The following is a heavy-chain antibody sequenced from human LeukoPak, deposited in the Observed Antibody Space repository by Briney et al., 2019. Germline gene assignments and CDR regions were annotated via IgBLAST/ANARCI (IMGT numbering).Heavy chain of an antibody. J-gene: IGHJ4*02. V-gene: IGHV4-34*01. Sequence: PSETLSLTCAVYGGSFSGYYWSWIRQPPGKGLEWIGEINHSGSTNYNPSLKSRVTISVDTSKNQFSLKLSSVTAADTAVYYCARGVREEGGYSSSWGLSGFDYWGQGTLVTVSS. D-gene: IGHD6-13*01. CDR3: ARGVREEGGYSSSWGLSGFDY. CDR2: INHSGST. CDR1: GGSFSGYY.